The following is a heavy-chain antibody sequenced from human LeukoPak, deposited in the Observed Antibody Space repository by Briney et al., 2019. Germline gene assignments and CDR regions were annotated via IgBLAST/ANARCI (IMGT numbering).Heavy chain of an antibody. CDR2: ISGSGGST. D-gene: IGHD2-2*01. V-gene: IGHV3-23*01. J-gene: IGHJ4*02. Sequence: PGGSLRLSCAASGFTFSSYAMSWVRQAPGKGLEWVSAISGSGGSTYYADSVKGRFTISRDNSKNTLYLQMNSLRAEDTAVYYCANIVVVPAAISSEFDYWGQGTLVTVSS. CDR3: ANIVVVPAAISSEFDY. CDR1: GFTFSSYA.